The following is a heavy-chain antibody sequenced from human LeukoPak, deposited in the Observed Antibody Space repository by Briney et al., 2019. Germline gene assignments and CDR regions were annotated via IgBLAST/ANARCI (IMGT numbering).Heavy chain of an antibody. J-gene: IGHJ4*02. V-gene: IGHV3-21*01. D-gene: IGHD3-22*01. CDR2: ISSSSSYI. Sequence: GGSLRLSCAASGFTFSSYSMNWVRQAPGKGLEWVASISSSSSYIYYADSVKGRFTIYRDNAKNSLYLQMNSLRAEDTAVYYCARDFLPDSSGYYYPVFDYWGQGTLVTVSS. CDR1: GFTFSSYS. CDR3: ARDFLPDSSGYYYPVFDY.